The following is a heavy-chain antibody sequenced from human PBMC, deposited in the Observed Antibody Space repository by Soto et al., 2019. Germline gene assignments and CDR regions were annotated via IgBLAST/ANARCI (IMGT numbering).Heavy chain of an antibody. CDR1: GFTFSSYA. J-gene: IGHJ4*02. D-gene: IGHD3-3*01. CDR3: ARDLGRYDFWSGYFDY. V-gene: IGHV3-30-3*01. Sequence: GGSLRLSCAASGFTFSSYAMHWVRQAPGKGLEWVAVISYDGSNKYYADSVKGRFTISRDNSKNTLYLQMNSLRAEDTAVYYCARDLGRYDFWSGYFDYWGQGTLVTVSS. CDR2: ISYDGSNK.